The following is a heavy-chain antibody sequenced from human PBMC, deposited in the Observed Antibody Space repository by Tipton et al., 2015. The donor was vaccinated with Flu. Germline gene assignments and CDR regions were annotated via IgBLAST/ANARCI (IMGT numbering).Heavy chain of an antibody. J-gene: IGHJ4*02. D-gene: IGHD3-22*01. CDR2: ISAYNGYT. V-gene: IGHV1-18*01. CDR1: GFTFTSHG. Sequence: QLVQSGAEVKKPGASVKVSCKASGFTFTSHGFSWVRQAPGQGLEWMGWISAYNGYTEFAQKFQGRVTMTTDTSTTTAYTELRSLRSDDTAVYYCARVGPFQYDSSGFLLYWGQGTLVTVSS. CDR3: ARVGPFQYDSSGFLLY.